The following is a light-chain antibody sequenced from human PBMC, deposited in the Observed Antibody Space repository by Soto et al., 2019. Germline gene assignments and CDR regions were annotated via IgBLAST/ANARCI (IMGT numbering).Light chain of an antibody. V-gene: IGLV2-14*03. CDR2: DVN. J-gene: IGLJ3*02. CDR1: SSDVGYYNY. CDR3: ISYIISSPYLV. Sequence: QSALTQPASVSGSPGQSITISCTGTSSDVGYYNYVSWYQQHPGKAPTLMIYDVNNRSSGVSNRFSGSKSGNTASLTISGLQAEDEADYYCISYIISSPYLVFGGGTKLTVL.